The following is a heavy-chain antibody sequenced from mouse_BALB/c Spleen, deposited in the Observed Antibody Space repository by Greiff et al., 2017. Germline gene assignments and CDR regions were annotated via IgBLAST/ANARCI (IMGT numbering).Heavy chain of an antibody. J-gene: IGHJ4*01. CDR2: IDPDNGDT. D-gene: IGHD2-1*01. Sequence: VQLKQSGAELVRPGASVKLSCTASGFNIKDYYMHWVKQRPEQGLEWIGWIDPDNGDTEYAPKLQGKGTMTEDTSSNTAYLQLSSLTSEDTAVYYGLYGNNYYAMDYWGQGTSVTVSS. CDR3: LYGNNYYAMDY. V-gene: IGHV14-4*02. CDR1: GFNIKDYY.